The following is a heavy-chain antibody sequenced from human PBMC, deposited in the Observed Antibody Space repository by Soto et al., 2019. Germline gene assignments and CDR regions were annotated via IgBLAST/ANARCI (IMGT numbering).Heavy chain of an antibody. CDR3: SISNSYGRGDF. CDR1: GGTLNSYT. Sequence: QVQLVQSGAEVKKPGSSVRVSCKASGGTLNSYTISWVRQAPGQGLEWMGGIIPVFGATDYEPKFQGRVTIPADQSTGTAYLDLFSLRSEDTAIYYCSISNSYGRGDFWGQGTLVTVSS. CDR2: IIPVFGAT. D-gene: IGHD4-17*01. J-gene: IGHJ4*02. V-gene: IGHV1-69*01.